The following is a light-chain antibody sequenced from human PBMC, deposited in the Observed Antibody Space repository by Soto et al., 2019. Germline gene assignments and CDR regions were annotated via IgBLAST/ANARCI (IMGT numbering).Light chain of an antibody. CDR3: QQSYSNPRT. V-gene: IGKV1-33*01. CDR1: QDISNY. Sequence: DIQMTQSPSSLSASVGDRVTITCQASQDISNYLNWYQHKPGKAPKILIYDASTLETGVPSRFSGSGSGTDFTFTISSLQPEDFATYYCQQSYSNPRTFGQGTKVDIK. J-gene: IGKJ1*01. CDR2: DAS.